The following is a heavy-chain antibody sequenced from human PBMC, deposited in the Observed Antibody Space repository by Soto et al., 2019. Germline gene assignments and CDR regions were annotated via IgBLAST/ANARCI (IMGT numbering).Heavy chain of an antibody. CDR1: GYTFTSYG. J-gene: IGHJ4*02. D-gene: IGHD2-15*01. CDR3: ARALGYCSGGRCYPNHFDY. CDR2: ISAYNGDT. V-gene: IGHV1-18*01. Sequence: ASVKVSCKASGYTFTSYGISWVRQAPGQGLEWMGWISAYNGDTNYAQKLQGRVTMTTDTSTSTAYMELRRLRSDDTAVYYCARALGYCSGGRCYPNHFDYWGQGTLVTVSS.